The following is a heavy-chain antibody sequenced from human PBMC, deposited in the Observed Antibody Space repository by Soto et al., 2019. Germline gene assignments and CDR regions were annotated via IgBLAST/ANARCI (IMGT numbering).Heavy chain of an antibody. J-gene: IGHJ4*02. D-gene: IGHD4-17*01. V-gene: IGHV3-15*07. CDR3: TTDLGFGDYGAGR. CDR1: GFTFSNAW. CDR2: IKSKTDGGTT. Sequence: EVQLVESGGGLVKPGGSLRLSCAASGFTFSNAWMNWVRQAPGKGLEWVGRIKSKTDGGTTDYAAPAKGRFTISRDDSKNTLYLQMNSLKTEDTAVYYCTTDLGFGDYGAGRGGQGTLVTVSS.